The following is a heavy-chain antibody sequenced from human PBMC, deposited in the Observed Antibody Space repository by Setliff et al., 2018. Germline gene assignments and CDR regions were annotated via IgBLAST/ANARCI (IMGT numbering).Heavy chain of an antibody. CDR3: ARDQGLGEYSSASPYYYYYMDV. J-gene: IGHJ6*03. D-gene: IGHD6-6*01. CDR2: INPSGGST. CDR1: GYTFTSYY. Sequence: GASVKVSCKASGYTFTSYYMHWVRQAPGQGLEWMGIINPSGGSTSYAQKFQGRVTMTRDTSTSTVYMELSSLRSEDTAVYYCARDQGLGEYSSASPYYYYYMDVWGKGTTVTVSS. V-gene: IGHV1-46*03.